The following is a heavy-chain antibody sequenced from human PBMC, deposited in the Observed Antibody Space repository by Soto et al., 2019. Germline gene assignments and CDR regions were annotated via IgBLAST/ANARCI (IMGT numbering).Heavy chain of an antibody. CDR1: AFTVSTNY. CDR2: IYSGGST. CDR3: AREGSSGWLHYGMDV. J-gene: IGHJ6*02. Sequence: EVQLVESGGGLIQPGGSLRLSCAASAFTVSTNYMSWVRQAPGKGLEWVSVIYSGGSTYYADSVKGRFTISRDNSKNTLYLQMNSLRAEDTAVYYCAREGSSGWLHYGMDVWGQGTTVTVSS. V-gene: IGHV3-53*01. D-gene: IGHD6-19*01.